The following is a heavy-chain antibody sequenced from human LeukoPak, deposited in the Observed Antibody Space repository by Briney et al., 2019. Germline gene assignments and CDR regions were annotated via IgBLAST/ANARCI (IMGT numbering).Heavy chain of an antibody. CDR3: ARGGPLVNTVTTPGY. D-gene: IGHD4-4*01. CDR2: INPNSGGT. J-gene: IGHJ4*02. V-gene: IGHV1-2*02. CDR1: GYTFTGYY. Sequence: GASVKVSCKASGYTFTGYYMHWVRQAPGQGLEWMGWINPNSGGTNYAQKFQGRVTMTRDTPISTAYMELSRLRSDDTAVYYCARGGPLVNTVTTPGYWGQGTLVTVSS.